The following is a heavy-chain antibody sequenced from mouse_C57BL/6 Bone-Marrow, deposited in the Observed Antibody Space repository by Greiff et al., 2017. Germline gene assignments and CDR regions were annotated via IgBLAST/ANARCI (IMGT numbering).Heavy chain of an antibody. CDR3: ARHRWLRRFDY. D-gene: IGHD2-2*01. J-gene: IGHJ2*01. V-gene: IGHV5-6*01. CDR2: ISSGGSYT. Sequence: EVQLQESGGDLVKPGGSLKLSCAASGFTFSSYGMSWVRQTPDKRLEWVATISSGGSYTYYPDSVKGRFTISRDNAKNTLYLQMSSLKSEDTAMYYCARHRWLRRFDYWGQGTTLTVSS. CDR1: GFTFSSYG.